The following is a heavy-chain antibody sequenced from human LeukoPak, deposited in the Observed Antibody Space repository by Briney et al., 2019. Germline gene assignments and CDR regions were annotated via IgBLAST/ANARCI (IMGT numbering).Heavy chain of an antibody. CDR2: INHSGST. D-gene: IGHD4-23*01. Sequence: SETLSLTCAVSGGSFSGYYWSWIRQPPGKGLEWIGEINHSGSTNYNPSLKSRVTISVGTSKNQFSLKLSSVTAADTAAYYCARGGGNRPPDYWGQGTLVTVSS. CDR3: ARGGGNRPPDY. CDR1: GGSFSGYY. V-gene: IGHV4-34*01. J-gene: IGHJ4*02.